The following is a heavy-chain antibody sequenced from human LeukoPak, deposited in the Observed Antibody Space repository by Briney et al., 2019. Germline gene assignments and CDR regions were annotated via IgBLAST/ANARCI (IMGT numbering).Heavy chain of an antibody. CDR1: GYSISSGYY. V-gene: IGHV4-38-2*01. D-gene: IGHD2-2*01. J-gene: IGHJ4*02. CDR2: IYHSGST. CDR3: ASDIVVVPAAIGGVFDY. Sequence: SETLSLTCAVSGYSISSGYYWGWIRQPPGKGLEWIGSIYHSGSTYYNPSRKSRVTISVDTSKNQFSLKLSSVTAADTAVYYCASDIVVVPAAIGGVFDYWGQGTLVTVSS.